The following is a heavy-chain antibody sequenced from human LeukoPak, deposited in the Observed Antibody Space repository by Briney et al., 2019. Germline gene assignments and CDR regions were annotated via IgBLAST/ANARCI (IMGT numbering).Heavy chain of an antibody. J-gene: IGHJ4*02. D-gene: IGHD4-17*01. CDR3: ARSYGPQRACDY. Sequence: PSETLSLTCTVSGGSISSYYWSWIRQPPGEGLEWIGYINYSGSTYYNPSLQSRVTISVDTSKTQFSLKLNSVTAADTAVYYSARSYGPQRACDYWGQGALVTVSS. CDR2: INYSGST. V-gene: IGHV4-59*01. CDR1: GGSISSYY.